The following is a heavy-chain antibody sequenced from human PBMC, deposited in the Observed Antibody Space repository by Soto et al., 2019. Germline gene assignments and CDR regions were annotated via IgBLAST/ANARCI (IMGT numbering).Heavy chain of an antibody. CDR2: VDPHGSAT. J-gene: IGHJ4*02. D-gene: IGHD3-22*01. Sequence: GGSLRLSCAASGFSFTGYWMHWVRQPPGKGLVWVSRVDPHGSATKYADYVEGRFTISRDNSKNTLYLQMNSLRAEDTAVYYCAKNPGYYYDSTGYHFDYWGQGTLVTVAS. V-gene: IGHV3-74*03. CDR3: AKNPGYYYDSTGYHFDY. CDR1: GFSFTGYW.